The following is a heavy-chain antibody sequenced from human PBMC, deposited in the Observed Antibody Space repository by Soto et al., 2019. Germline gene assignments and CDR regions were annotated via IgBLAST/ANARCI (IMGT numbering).Heavy chain of an antibody. CDR1: GGSFSGYY. CDR3: SRGLDIVVVPAALLWFDP. Sequence: VQLQQWGAGLLKPSETLSLTCAVYGGSFSGYYWSWVRQPPGKGLEWIGEINHSGSTNYNPSLKSRVTISVDTSKNQFSLKLSSVTAADAAVYYCSRGLDIVVVPAALLWFDPWGQGTLVTVSS. J-gene: IGHJ5*02. V-gene: IGHV4-34*01. CDR2: INHSGST. D-gene: IGHD2-2*03.